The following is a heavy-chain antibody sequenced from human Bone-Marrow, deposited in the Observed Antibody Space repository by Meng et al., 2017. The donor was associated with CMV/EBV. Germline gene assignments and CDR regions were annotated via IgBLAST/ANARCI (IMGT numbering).Heavy chain of an antibody. CDR2: INHSGST. J-gene: IGHJ6*02. V-gene: IGHV4-34*01. CDR1: GGSFSGYY. Sequence: SETLSLTCAVYGGSFSGYYWSWIRQPPGKGLEWIGEINHSGSTNYNPSLKSRVTISVDTSKNQFSLKLSSVTAADTAVYYCARDTYCSSTSCYTGDYYYYYGMDVWGQGTTVTVYS. D-gene: IGHD2-2*02. CDR3: ARDTYCSSTSCYTGDYYYYYGMDV.